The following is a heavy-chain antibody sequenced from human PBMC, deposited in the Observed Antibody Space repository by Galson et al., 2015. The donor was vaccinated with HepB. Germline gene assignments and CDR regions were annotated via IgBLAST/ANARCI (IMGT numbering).Heavy chain of an antibody. CDR1: TFIFSTYS. CDR3: VFLCGHDLNPLDY. CDR2: ISSSSTTI. J-gene: IGHJ4*02. D-gene: IGHD2-21*01. Sequence: SLRLSCAASTFIFSTYSMNWVRQAPGKGLEWVSYISSSSTTIFYADSVKGRFTISRDNAKNSLYLKMNSLRAEDTAVYSCVFLCGHDLNPLDYWGQGTLVTVSS. V-gene: IGHV3-48*04.